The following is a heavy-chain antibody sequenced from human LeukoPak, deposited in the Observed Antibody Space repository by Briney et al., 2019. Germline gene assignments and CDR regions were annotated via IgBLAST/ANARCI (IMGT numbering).Heavy chain of an antibody. V-gene: IGHV3-30*02. CDR1: GFILSSFG. J-gene: IGHJ6*03. Sequence: GGSLRLSCAASGFILSSFGIYWVRQAPGQGLEWVAFIRYDGSDKYYAGSVKGRFTISRDASKNTVYLEMNSLRAEDTAVYYCAKATWFTVTTSNMDIWGKGAPVTVSS. CDR2: IRYDGSDK. D-gene: IGHD4-17*01. CDR3: AKATWFTVTTSNMDI.